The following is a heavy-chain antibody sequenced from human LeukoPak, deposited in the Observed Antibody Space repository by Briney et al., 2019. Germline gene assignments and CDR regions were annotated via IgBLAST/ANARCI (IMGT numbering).Heavy chain of an antibody. D-gene: IGHD3-16*02. Sequence: SETLSLTCTVSGGSISSSSYYWGWIRQPPGKGLEWRGSIYYSGSTYYNPSLKSRVTISVDTSKNQFSLKLSSVTAADTAVYYCARSIMITFGGVIATDYFDYWGQGTLVTVSS. CDR2: IYYSGST. CDR1: GGSISSSSYY. J-gene: IGHJ4*02. V-gene: IGHV4-39*01. CDR3: ARSIMITFGGVIATDYFDY.